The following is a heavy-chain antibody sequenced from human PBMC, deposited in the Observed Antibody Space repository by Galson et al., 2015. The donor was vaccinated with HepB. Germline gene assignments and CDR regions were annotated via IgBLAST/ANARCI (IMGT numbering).Heavy chain of an antibody. V-gene: IGHV1-18*01. D-gene: IGHD3-9*01. Sequence: SVKVSCKASGNTFTNHGISWVRQAPGQGLEWMGWISTDNEKTKYAPKLQGRVTMTTDTSTNTAYMELRRLRSDDTAVYYCARGRYLDWLPIVEAFDIWGQGTMVTVSS. CDR3: ARGRYLDWLPIVEAFDI. J-gene: IGHJ3*02. CDR2: ISTDNEKT. CDR1: GNTFTNHG.